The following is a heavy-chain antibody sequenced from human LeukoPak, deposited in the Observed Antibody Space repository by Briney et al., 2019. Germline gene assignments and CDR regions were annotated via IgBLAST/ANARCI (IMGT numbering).Heavy chain of an antibody. CDR3: ARERRVVTAINVRSYYYYGMDV. J-gene: IGHJ6*02. CDR1: GGSISSGGYY. Sequence: PSETLSLTCTVSGGSISSGGYYWSWIRQHPGKGLEWIGYIYYSGSTYYNPSLKSRVTISVDTSKNQFSLKLSSVTAADTAVYYCARERRVVTAINVRSYYYYGMDVWGQGTTVTVSS. V-gene: IGHV4-31*03. D-gene: IGHD2-21*02. CDR2: IYYSGST.